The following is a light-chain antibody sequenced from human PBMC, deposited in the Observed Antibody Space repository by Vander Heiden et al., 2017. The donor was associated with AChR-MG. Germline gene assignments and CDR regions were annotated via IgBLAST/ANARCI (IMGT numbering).Light chain of an antibody. Sequence: EIVMTQSPATLSVSPGERATLSCRASQSVSSNLAWYKQKPGQAPRLLIYGASTRATGIPARFSGSGYGTEFTLTISSLQSEDFAVYYCQQNKNWPPITFGQATRLEIK. CDR3: QQNKNWPPIT. CDR2: GAS. V-gene: IGKV3-15*01. CDR1: QSVSSN. J-gene: IGKJ5*01.